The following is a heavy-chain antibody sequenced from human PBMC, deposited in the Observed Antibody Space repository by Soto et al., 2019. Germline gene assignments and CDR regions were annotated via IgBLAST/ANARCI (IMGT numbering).Heavy chain of an antibody. J-gene: IGHJ4*02. CDR1: GFSFKTYG. V-gene: IGHV3-23*01. Sequence: EVQLLESGGGLVQPGGSLRLSCADSGFSFKTYGMTWVRQAPGKGLEGVAHIGLSNSDTYYADSVKGRLTISRDNSKNMVYLQMNRLRDADTAVYYCVKGGAYCYNDCTRSYWGRGTLVTVSS. CDR3: VKGGAYCYNDCTRSY. CDR2: IGLSNSDT. D-gene: IGHD2-21*01.